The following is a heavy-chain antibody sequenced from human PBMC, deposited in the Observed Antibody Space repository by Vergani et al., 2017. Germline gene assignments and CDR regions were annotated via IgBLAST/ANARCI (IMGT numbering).Heavy chain of an antibody. D-gene: IGHD6-6*01. CDR1: GFTSAGYA. V-gene: IGHV3-9*02. J-gene: IGHJ5*02. CDR3: AKDLGTSYVGGWFDP. CDR2: ISWNSNSI. Sequence: EVQLEESGGGLVLPGRSLRLSCVASGFTSAGYAMHWVRQAPGKGLEWVSGISWNSNSIGYADSVKGRFTISRDNAKNSLYLQMNSLRAEDTALYYCAKDLGTSYVGGWFDPWGQGTLVTVSS.